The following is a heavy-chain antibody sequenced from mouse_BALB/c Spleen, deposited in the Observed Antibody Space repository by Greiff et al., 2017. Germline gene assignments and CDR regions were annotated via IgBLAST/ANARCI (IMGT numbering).Heavy chain of an antibody. CDR1: GFTFSSYG. CDR2: INSNGGST. CDR3: ARGGWDYFDY. J-gene: IGHJ2*01. V-gene: IGHV5-6-3*01. Sequence: EVMLVESGGGLVQPGGSLKLSCAASGFTFSSYGMSWVRQTPDKRLELVATINSNGGSTYYPDSVKGRFTISRDNAKNTLYLQMSSLKSEDTAMYYCARGGWDYFDYWGQGTTLTVSS. D-gene: IGHD3-3*01.